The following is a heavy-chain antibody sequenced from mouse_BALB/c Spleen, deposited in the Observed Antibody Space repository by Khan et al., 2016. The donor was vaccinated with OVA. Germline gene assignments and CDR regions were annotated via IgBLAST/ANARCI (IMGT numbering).Heavy chain of an antibody. Sequence: VQLQQSGAELAKPGASVKMSCKASGYTFTTYWMHWVKQRPGQGLEWIGYINPTSGYTDYNEKFKDRATLSADKSSSTAYMQLSSLTSEVSAVYYCTRDRIDYWGQGSTLTVSS. CDR2: INPTSGYT. J-gene: IGHJ2*01. V-gene: IGHV1-7*01. CDR3: TRDRIDY. CDR1: GYTFTTYW.